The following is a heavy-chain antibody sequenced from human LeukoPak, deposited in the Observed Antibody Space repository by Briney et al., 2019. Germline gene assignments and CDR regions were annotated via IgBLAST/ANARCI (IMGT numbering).Heavy chain of an antibody. CDR1: GFTFSSYG. CDR3: AKDIAVAGTVDY. CDR2: ISGSGGST. Sequence: GGSLRLSCAASGFTFSSYGMSWVRQAPGKGLEWVSAISGSGGSTYYADSVKGRFTISRDNSKNTLYLQMNSLRAEDTAVYYCAKDIAVAGTVDYWGQGTLVTVSS. J-gene: IGHJ4*02. D-gene: IGHD6-19*01. V-gene: IGHV3-23*01.